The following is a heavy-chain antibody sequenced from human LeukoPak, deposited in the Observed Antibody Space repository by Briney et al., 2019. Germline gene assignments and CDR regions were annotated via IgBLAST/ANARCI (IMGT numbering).Heavy chain of an antibody. CDR1: GFTFTTCW. CDR2: INQDGVEK. CDR3: ARGFDGYYGFDL. D-gene: IGHD5-24*01. Sequence: PGGSLRLSCAASGFTFTTCWMSWVRQAPGKGLEWVANINQDGVEKYYVASVRGRLTISRDNAKNSMYVQMNSLRAEDTAVYYCARGFDGYYGFDLWGQGTMVTVSS. J-gene: IGHJ3*01. V-gene: IGHV3-7*05.